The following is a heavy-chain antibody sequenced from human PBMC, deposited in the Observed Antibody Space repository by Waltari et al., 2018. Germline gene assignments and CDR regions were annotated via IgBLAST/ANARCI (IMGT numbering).Heavy chain of an antibody. V-gene: IGHV4-61*02. Sequence: QVQLQESGPGLVRASQTLSLTCSVSGGSINSENYFWGGVRQPANKGLEWIGRMSSRGERRYNSSLESRVTMSVDRTRNQFSLRLTAVTAADTALYVCARGDDRRARYFFDQWGQGILVTVSS. CDR3: ARGDDRRARYFFDQ. CDR1: GGSINSENYF. J-gene: IGHJ4*02. CDR2: MSSRGER. D-gene: IGHD3-9*01.